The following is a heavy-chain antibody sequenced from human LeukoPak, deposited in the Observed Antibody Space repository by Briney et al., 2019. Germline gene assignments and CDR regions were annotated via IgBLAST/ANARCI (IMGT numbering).Heavy chain of an antibody. CDR3: ARVRGVMRYYFDY. J-gene: IGHJ4*02. CDR2: IYSGGST. Sequence: GGSLRLSCAASGFTVSSNYMSWVRPAPGKGLEWVSVIYSGGSTYYADSVKGRFTISRDNSKNTPYLQMNSLRAEDTAVYYCARVRGVMRYYFDYWGQGTLVTVSS. D-gene: IGHD3-10*01. V-gene: IGHV3-53*01. CDR1: GFTVSSNY.